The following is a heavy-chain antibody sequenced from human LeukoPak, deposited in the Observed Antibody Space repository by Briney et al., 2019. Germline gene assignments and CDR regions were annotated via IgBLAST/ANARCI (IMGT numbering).Heavy chain of an antibody. J-gene: IGHJ4*02. CDR2: IWYDGSNK. CDR1: GFTFSSYG. V-gene: IGHV3-33*01. CDR3: ARGYCSSTSCPNDY. D-gene: IGHD2-2*01. Sequence: GGSLRLSCAASGFTFSSYGMHWVRQAPGKGLEWVAVIWYDGSNKYYADSVKGRFTISRDNSKNTLYLQMNSLRAEDTAVYYRARGYCSSTSCPNDYWGQGTLVTVSS.